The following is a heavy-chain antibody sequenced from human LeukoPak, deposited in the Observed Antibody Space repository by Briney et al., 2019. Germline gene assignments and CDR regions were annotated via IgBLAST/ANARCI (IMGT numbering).Heavy chain of an antibody. Sequence: SVTVSFQASLGTLSSYAITWVGPAPGQGLEWMGRIIPILGTANYAQKFQGRVTITTDESTSTAYMELSSLRSEDTAVYYSAKGSTSHIDYWGQGTLVTVSS. CDR3: AKGSTSHIDY. CDR2: IIPILGTA. J-gene: IGHJ4*02. CDR1: LGTLSSYA. V-gene: IGHV1-69*05. D-gene: IGHD2-2*01.